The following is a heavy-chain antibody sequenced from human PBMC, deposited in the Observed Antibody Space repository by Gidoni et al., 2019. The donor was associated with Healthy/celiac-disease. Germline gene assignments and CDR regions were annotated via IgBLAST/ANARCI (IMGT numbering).Heavy chain of an antibody. D-gene: IGHD3-10*01. CDR3: ARDRGKGRLWPLDY. J-gene: IGHJ4*02. V-gene: IGHV3-30-3*01. CDR2: ISYDGSNK. CDR1: GFTFSSYA. Sequence: QVQLVESGGGVVQPGRSLRLSCAASGFTFSSYAMHWVRQAPGKGREWVAVISYDGSNKYYADSVKGRFTISRDNSKNTLYLQMNSLRAEDTAVYYCARDRGKGRLWPLDYWGQGTLVTVSS.